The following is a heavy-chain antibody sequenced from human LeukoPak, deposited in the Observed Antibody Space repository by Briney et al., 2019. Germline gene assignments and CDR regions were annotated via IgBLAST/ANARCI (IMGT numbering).Heavy chain of an antibody. J-gene: IGHJ4*02. Sequence: SETLSLTCTVSGGSISSSSYYWGWIRQPPGKGLEWIGSIYYSGSTYYNPSLKSRVTISVDTSKNQFSLKLSSVTAADTAVYYCAREVIAVAGFLKNWGQGTLVTVSS. D-gene: IGHD6-19*01. CDR2: IYYSGST. V-gene: IGHV4-39*07. CDR1: GGSISSSSYY. CDR3: AREVIAVAGFLKN.